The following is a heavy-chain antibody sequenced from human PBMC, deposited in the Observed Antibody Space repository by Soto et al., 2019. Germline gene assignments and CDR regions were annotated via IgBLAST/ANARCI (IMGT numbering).Heavy chain of an antibody. CDR3: ARPSASWQWFDY. CDR1: GGSISSGGYY. J-gene: IGHJ5*01. CDR2: IYYSGST. V-gene: IGHV4-31*03. Sequence: QVQLQESGPGLVKPSQTLSLTCSVSGGSISSGGYYWSWIRQHPEKGLEWIGYIYYSGSTNYNPSLKSRVIISVDTSSNRFSLDLRSVTAADTAIYYCARPSASWQWFDYWGQGTLVTVSS. D-gene: IGHD1-26*01.